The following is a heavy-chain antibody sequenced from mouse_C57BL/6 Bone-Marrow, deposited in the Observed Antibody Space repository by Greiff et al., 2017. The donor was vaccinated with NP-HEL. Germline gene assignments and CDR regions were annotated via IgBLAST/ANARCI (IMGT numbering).Heavy chain of an antibody. CDR1: GYTFTSYW. J-gene: IGHJ2*01. CDR3: ARSPYGSSYQFDY. D-gene: IGHD1-1*01. V-gene: IGHV1-7*01. Sequence: VQLQQSGAELAKPGASVKLSCKASGYTFTSYWMHWVKQRPGQGLEWIGYINPSSGYTKYNQKFKDKATLTADKSSSTAYMQLSSLTYEDSAVYYCARSPYGSSYQFDYWGQGTTLTVSS. CDR2: INPSSGYT.